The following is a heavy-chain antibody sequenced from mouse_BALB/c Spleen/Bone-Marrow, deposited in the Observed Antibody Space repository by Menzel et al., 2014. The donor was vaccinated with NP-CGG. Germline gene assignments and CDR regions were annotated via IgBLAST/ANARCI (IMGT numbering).Heavy chain of an antibody. CDR3: ASYRYAWYFDV. CDR2: IDPANGNT. CDR1: GFNIKDTY. V-gene: IGHV14-3*02. Sequence: EVQRVESGAELVKPGASVKLSCTASGFNIKDTYMHWVKQRPEQGLEWIGRIDPANGNTKYDPKFQGKATITADTSSNTAYLQLRSLTSEDTAVYYCASYRYAWYFDVWGAGTTVTVSS. J-gene: IGHJ1*01. D-gene: IGHD2-14*01.